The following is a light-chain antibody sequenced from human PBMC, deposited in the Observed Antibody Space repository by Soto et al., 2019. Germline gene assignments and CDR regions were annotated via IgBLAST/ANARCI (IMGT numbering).Light chain of an antibody. CDR3: QQYNTYTLYT. Sequence: DIQLTQSPSTLSASLGDRVTITCRASQSISTWLAWYQQKPGKTPNLLIYDASTLETGVPSRFSGRGSGTEFTLTISNLQPDDFATYYCQQYNTYTLYTFGQGTKLEIK. V-gene: IGKV1-5*01. CDR2: DAS. CDR1: QSISTW. J-gene: IGKJ2*01.